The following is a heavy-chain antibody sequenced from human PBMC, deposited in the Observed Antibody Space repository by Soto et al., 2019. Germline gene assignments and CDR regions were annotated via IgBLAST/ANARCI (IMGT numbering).Heavy chain of an antibody. CDR3: VHRERDDPLISN. Sequence: SETLSLTCTVSGGSISSYYWSWIRQPPGKGLEWIGYIYYSGSTNYNPSLKSRVTISVDTSKNQFSLKLSSVTAADTATYSCVHRERDDPLISNWGQGTLVTVSS. J-gene: IGHJ4*02. V-gene: IGHV4-59*08. CDR1: GGSISSYY. CDR2: IYYSGST. D-gene: IGHD1-1*01.